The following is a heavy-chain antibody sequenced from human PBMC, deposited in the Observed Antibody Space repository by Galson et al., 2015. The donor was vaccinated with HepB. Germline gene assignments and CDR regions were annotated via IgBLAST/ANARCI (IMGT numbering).Heavy chain of an antibody. CDR1: GFDFSSYA. V-gene: IGHV3-23*01. Sequence: SLRLSCAASGFDFSSYAMNWVRQPPGKGLEWVSAISGSGENVYYADPVQGRFTTSRDNSKSTLYLHMNSLRAEDSAVYYCAKFRRLNSGWHREGSDFWGQGTLVTVSS. D-gene: IGHD6-19*01. CDR3: AKFRRLNSGWHREGSDF. J-gene: IGHJ4*02. CDR2: ISGSGENV.